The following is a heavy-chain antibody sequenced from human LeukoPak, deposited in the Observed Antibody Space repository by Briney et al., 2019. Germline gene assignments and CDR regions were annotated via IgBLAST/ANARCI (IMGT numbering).Heavy chain of an antibody. D-gene: IGHD2-2*01. J-gene: IGHJ6*03. V-gene: IGHV4-34*01. CDR1: GGSFSGYY. CDR2: INHSGST. CDR3: ARDTGYQDIVVVPAAINYYYYYMDV. Sequence: SETLSLTCAVYGGSFSGYYWSWIRQPPGKGLEWIGEINHSGSTNYNPSLKSRVTISVDTSKNQFSLKLSSVTAADTAVYYCARDTGYQDIVVVPAAINYYYYYMDVWGKGTTVTVSS.